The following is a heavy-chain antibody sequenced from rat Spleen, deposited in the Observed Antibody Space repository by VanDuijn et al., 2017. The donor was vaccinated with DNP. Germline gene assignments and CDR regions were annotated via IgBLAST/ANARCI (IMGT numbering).Heavy chain of an antibody. D-gene: IGHD1-12*03. Sequence: EVQLVESGGGLVQPGRSLKLSCAASGFTFSDYNMAWVRQAPKMGLEWVTTIIFDGSPTYYRDSVKGRFTISRDNAKDTLYLQMNSLRSEDTATYYCAREGDYYDGYGDALDAWGQGTSVTVSS. CDR1: GFTFSDYN. V-gene: IGHV5-7*01. CDR2: IIFDGSPT. CDR3: AREGDYYDGYGDALDA. J-gene: IGHJ4*01.